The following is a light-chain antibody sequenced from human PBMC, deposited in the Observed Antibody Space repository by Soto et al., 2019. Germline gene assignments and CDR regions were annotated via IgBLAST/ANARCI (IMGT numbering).Light chain of an antibody. V-gene: IGLV2-8*01. J-gene: IGLJ2*01. Sequence: QSALTQSPSASGSPGQSVTISCTGTRSDVGDYNYVSWYQQHPGKAPKLLIYEVTKRPSGVPDRFSGSKSANTASLTVSGLQAEDEADYYCSSYAGSDNFEVFGGGTKLTVL. CDR2: EVT. CDR1: RSDVGDYNY. CDR3: SSYAGSDNFEV.